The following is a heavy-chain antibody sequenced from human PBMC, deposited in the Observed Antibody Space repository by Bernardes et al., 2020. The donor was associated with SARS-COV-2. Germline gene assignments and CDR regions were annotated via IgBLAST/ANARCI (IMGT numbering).Heavy chain of an antibody. CDR3: ARIDEVTGRDY. CDR2: ISGTGSTT. J-gene: IGHJ4*02. CDR1: GFVFSNYA. V-gene: IGHV3-23*01. D-gene: IGHD6-19*01. Sequence: GGSLRLSCATSGFVFSNYAMSWVRQAPGKGLEWVSVISGTGSTTHYADSVKGRFTISRDNSKNTLYLQMHSLRAEDTAVYYCARIDEVTGRDYWGQGTLVTVSS.